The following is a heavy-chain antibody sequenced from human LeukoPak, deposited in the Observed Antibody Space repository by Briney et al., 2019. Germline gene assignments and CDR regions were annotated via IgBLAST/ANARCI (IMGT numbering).Heavy chain of an antibody. J-gene: IGHJ4*02. V-gene: IGHV3-74*01. CDR1: GFTFSSYW. CDR3: AKVLGRPVTAIPSYFDY. CDR2: INSDGSST. Sequence: GGSLRLSCAASGFTFSSYWMHWVRQAPGKGLVWVSRINSDGSSTTYADSVKGRFTISRDNAKNTLYLQMNSLRAEDTAVYYCAKVLGRPVTAIPSYFDYWGQGTLVTVSS. D-gene: IGHD2-21*02.